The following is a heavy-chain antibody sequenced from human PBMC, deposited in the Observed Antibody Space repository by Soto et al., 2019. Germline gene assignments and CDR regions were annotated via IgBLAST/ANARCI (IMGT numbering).Heavy chain of an antibody. CDR2: ISAYNGNT. CDR1: GYPFSSYG. V-gene: IGHV1-18*01. CDR3: ARDTGTDLGVPSGLFDP. Sequence: QVQLVQSGPEVKKSGASVKVSCKASGYPFSSYGITWVRQAPGQGLEWMGWISAYNGNTDYAQKLQVRFTRTTDTSASTAYMELRSLRSDDTALYYCARDTGTDLGVPSGLFDPCGQGTLVTVSS. J-gene: IGHJ5*02. D-gene: IGHD1-1*01.